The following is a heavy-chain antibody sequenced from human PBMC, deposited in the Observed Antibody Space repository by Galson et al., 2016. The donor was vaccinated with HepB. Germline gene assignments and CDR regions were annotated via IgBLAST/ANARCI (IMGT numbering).Heavy chain of an antibody. CDR1: GASLNRDAYY. Sequence: SETLSLTCTVSGASLNRDAYYWDWIRQPPGKGLEWIGTIYYSGNTYYTPSLKSRYTISVDTSKNQFSLKLSSVTAADTAVYYCARHRTYGDSPAAFEIWGQGTMITVSS. J-gene: IGHJ3*02. V-gene: IGHV4-39*01. CDR2: IYYSGNT. D-gene: IGHD2-21*02. CDR3: ARHRTYGDSPAAFEI.